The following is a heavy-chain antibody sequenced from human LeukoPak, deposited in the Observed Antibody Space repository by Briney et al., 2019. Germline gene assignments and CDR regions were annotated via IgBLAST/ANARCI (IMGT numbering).Heavy chain of an antibody. CDR3: AKDQRVYGILWWPGY. V-gene: IGHV3-23*01. CDR1: GFTFSNFG. D-gene: IGHD2-21*01. Sequence: GGSLRLSYAGSGFTFSNFGMSWVRQAPGKGLEWVAAISGSGGSTYYADSVKGRFTISRDNSKNTLYLQMNSLRAEDTALYYCAKDQRVYGILWWPGYWGQGTLVTVSS. J-gene: IGHJ4*02. CDR2: ISGSGGST.